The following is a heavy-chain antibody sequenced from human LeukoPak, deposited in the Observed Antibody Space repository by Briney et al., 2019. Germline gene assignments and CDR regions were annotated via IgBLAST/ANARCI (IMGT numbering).Heavy chain of an antibody. J-gene: IGHJ5*02. V-gene: IGHV4-39*07. CDR3: ARSSREGAWFDP. CDR2: IYYSGST. Sequence: SETLSLTCTVSGGSISSSSYYWGWIRQPPGKGLEWIGSIYYSGSTYYNPSLKSRVTISVDTSKNQFSLKLSSVTAADTAVYYCARSSREGAWFDPWGQGTLVTVSS. D-gene: IGHD1-26*01. CDR1: GGSISSSSYY.